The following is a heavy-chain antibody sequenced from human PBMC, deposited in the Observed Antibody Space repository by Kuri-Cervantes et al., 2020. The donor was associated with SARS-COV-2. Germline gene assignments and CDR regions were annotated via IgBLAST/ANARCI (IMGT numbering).Heavy chain of an antibody. CDR3: ARGFCGGDCYSYYYYYMDV. D-gene: IGHD2-21*01. J-gene: IGHJ6*03. CDR1: GYSISSGYY. Sequence: ESLKISCTVSGYSISSGYYWGWIRQPPGKGLEWIGSIYHSGSTYYNPSLKSRVTISVDTSKNQFSLKLSSVTAADTAVYYCARGFCGGDCYSYYYYYMDVWGKGTTVTVSS. CDR2: IYHSGST. V-gene: IGHV4-38-2*02.